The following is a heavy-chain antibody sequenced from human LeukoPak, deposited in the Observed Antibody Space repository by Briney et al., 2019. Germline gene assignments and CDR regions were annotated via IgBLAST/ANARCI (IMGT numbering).Heavy chain of an antibody. Sequence: GGSPRLSCAASGFTFSSYAMSWVRQAPGKGLEWVSAISGSGGSTYYADSVKGRFTISRDNSKNTLYLQMNSLRAEDTAVYYCAKGGYCSGGSCYSSYYYYGMDVWGQGTTVTVSS. D-gene: IGHD2-15*01. CDR3: AKGGYCSGGSCYSSYYYYGMDV. V-gene: IGHV3-23*01. CDR2: ISGSGGST. J-gene: IGHJ6*02. CDR1: GFTFSSYA.